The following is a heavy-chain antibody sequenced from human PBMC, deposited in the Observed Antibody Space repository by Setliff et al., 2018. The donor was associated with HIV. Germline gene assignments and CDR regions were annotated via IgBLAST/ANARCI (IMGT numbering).Heavy chain of an antibody. D-gene: IGHD3-22*01. CDR1: GGSISSSSYY. V-gene: IGHV4-39*02. Sequence: SETLSLTCTVSGGSISSSSYYWGWIRQPPGKGLEWIGSIYSSGSTYYNPSLKSRVTMSVDTSNSHFSLKLASVTAADTAVYYCARHYYTDPFDYWGQGTLVTVSS. CDR3: ARHYYTDPFDY. J-gene: IGHJ4*02. CDR2: IYSSGST.